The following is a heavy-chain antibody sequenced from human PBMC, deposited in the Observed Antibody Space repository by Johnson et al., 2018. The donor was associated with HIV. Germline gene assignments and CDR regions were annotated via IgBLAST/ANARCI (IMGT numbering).Heavy chain of an antibody. CDR3: VKGMDSSSWYAFDI. D-gene: IGHD6-13*01. V-gene: IGHV3-33*06. Sequence: QVQLVESGGGVVQAGRSLRLSCAASGFTFSSYGMHWVRQAPGKGLEWVAVIRYDGSNKYYADSVKGRFTISRDNSKNTLYLQMNSLRAEDTAIYYCVKGMDSSSWYAFDIWGQGTMVTVSS. CDR1: GFTFSSYG. CDR2: IRYDGSNK. J-gene: IGHJ3*02.